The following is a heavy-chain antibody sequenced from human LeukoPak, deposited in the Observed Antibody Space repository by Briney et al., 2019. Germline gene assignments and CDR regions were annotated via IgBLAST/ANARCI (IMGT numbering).Heavy chain of an antibody. CDR2: ISAYNGNT. CDR1: GYTFTSYG. D-gene: IGHD2-2*01. J-gene: IGHJ4*02. CDR3: ARGGRYCSSTSCYFPWAFDY. V-gene: IGHV1-18*01. Sequence: ASVKVSCEASGYTFTSYGISWVRQAPGQGLEWMGWISAYNGNTNYAQKLQGRVTMTTDTSTSTAYMELRSLRSDDTAVYYCARGGRYCSSTSCYFPWAFDYWGQGTLVTVSS.